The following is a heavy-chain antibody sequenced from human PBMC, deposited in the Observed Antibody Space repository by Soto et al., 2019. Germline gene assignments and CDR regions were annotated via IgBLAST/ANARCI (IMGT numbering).Heavy chain of an antibody. V-gene: IGHV4-31*03. Sequence: PSETLSLTCTVSGGSISSRGYYWRWIRQHPGKGLEWIGYIYYSGSTYYNPSLKSRVTISVDTSKNQFSLKLSSVTAADTAVYYCASSGYLWYFDLWGRGTLVTVSS. CDR1: GGSISSRGYY. J-gene: IGHJ2*01. D-gene: IGHD5-12*01. CDR3: ASSGYLWYFDL. CDR2: IYYSGST.